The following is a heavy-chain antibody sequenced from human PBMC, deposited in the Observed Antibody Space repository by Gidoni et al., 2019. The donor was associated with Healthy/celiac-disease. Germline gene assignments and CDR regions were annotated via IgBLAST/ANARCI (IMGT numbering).Heavy chain of an antibody. J-gene: IGHJ6*03. D-gene: IGHD2-2*01. CDR1: GGTFSSYA. Sequence: QVQLVQSGAEVKTPGSSVKVSCKASGGTFSSYAISWVRQAPGQGREWMGRIIPILDIANYAQKFQGRVTITADKSTRTAYMELSSLRSEDTDGYYCASSVVPAASYYYYYMDVWGKGTTVTVSS. CDR2: IIPILDIA. V-gene: IGHV1-69*04. CDR3: ASSVVPAASYYYYYMDV.